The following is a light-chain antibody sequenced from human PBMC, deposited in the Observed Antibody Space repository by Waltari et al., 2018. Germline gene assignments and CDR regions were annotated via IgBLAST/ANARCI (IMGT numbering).Light chain of an antibody. CDR3: KQYNSYPAT. CDR2: MAS. CDR1: PSIVRW. V-gene: IGKV1-5*03. J-gene: IGKJ2*01. Sequence: DIHMTQSPSTLSASLGDRVTITCRASPSIVRWVAWYQQTPGKAPRLMIYMASTLENGVPSRFSGSGSGTEFTLNISSLQPDDFATYYCKQYNSYPATFGQGTKLESK.